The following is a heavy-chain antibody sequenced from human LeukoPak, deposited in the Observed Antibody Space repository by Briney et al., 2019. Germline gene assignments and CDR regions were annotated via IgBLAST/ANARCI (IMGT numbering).Heavy chain of an antibody. D-gene: IGHD3-10*01. CDR3: AREITMVRGVMSYYYMDV. CDR1: GYTFTGYY. J-gene: IGHJ6*03. V-gene: IGHV1-2*06. CDR2: INPNSGGT. Sequence: GASVKVSCKASGYTFTGYYMHWVRQAPGQGLEWMGRINPNSGGTNYAQKFQGRVTMTRDTSISTAYMELSRLRSDDTAVYYCAREITMVRGVMSYYYMDVWGKGTTVTVSS.